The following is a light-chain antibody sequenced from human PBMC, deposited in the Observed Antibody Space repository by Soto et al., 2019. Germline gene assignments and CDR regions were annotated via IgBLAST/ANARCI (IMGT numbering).Light chain of an antibody. CDR3: QQFNICPIT. CDR1: QAIRGA. J-gene: IGKJ5*01. V-gene: IGKV1-13*02. Sequence: AIQVTQSPSSLSASVGDRVTITCRASQAIRGALAWYQQKPGKAPKLLIYDVSTVQSGVPSRFSGRGSGTEFTLTITSLQPEDFATYYCQQFNICPITFGQGTRLDI. CDR2: DVS.